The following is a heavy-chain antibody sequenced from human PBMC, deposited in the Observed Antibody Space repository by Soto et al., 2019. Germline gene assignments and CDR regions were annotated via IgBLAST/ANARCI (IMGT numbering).Heavy chain of an antibody. D-gene: IGHD5-18*01. CDR1: GFTFTSSA. V-gene: IGHV1-58*01. Sequence: SVKVSCKASGFTFTSSAVQWVRQARGQRLEWIGWIVVGSGNTNYAQKFQERVTITRDMSTSTAYMELSSLRSEDTAVYYCARETKNTSMVNLWGQGTLVTVSS. CDR3: ARETKNTSMVNL. CDR2: IVVGSGNT. J-gene: IGHJ5*02.